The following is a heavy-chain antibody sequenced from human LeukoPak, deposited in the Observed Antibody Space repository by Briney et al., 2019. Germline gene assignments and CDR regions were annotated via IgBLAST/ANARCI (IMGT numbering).Heavy chain of an antibody. CDR1: GFTFSSYE. Sequence: PGGSLRLSCAASGFTFSSYEMNWVRQAPGKGLEWVSYISSSGSTIYYADSVKGRFTISRDNAKNSLYPQMNSLRAEDTAVYYCARAEYSSSWYGVNWFDPWGQGTLVTVSS. J-gene: IGHJ5*02. D-gene: IGHD6-13*01. CDR2: ISSSGSTI. CDR3: ARAEYSSSWYGVNWFDP. V-gene: IGHV3-48*03.